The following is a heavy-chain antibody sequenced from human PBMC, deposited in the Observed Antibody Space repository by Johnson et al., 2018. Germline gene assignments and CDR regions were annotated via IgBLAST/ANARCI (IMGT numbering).Heavy chain of an antibody. Sequence: VQLQESGGGVVRPGGSLRLSCAASGFTFDDYAMHWVRPAPGKGLEWVSGISWNSGSIGYADSVKGRFTISRDNAKKSLYLQMNSLRAEDTAVYYCARGGGTGIFDIWGQGIMVTVSS. V-gene: IGHV3-9*01. CDR3: ARGGGTGIFDI. CDR1: GFTFDDYA. CDR2: ISWNSGSI. D-gene: IGHD4-23*01. J-gene: IGHJ3*02.